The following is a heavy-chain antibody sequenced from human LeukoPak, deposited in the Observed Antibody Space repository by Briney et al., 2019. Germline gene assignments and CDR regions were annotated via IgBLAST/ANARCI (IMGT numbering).Heavy chain of an antibody. CDR2: IKSKTDGGTT. D-gene: IGHD3-10*01. J-gene: IGHJ5*02. CDR3: TTDRILLWFGGLPHHRGWFDP. V-gene: IGHV3-15*01. CDR1: GFTFSSYA. Sequence: GRSLRLSCAASGFTFSSYAMHWVRQAPGKGLEWVGRIKSKTDGGTTDYAAPVKGRFTISRDDSKNTLYLQMNSLKTEDTAVYYCTTDRILLWFGGLPHHRGWFDPWGQGTLVTVSS.